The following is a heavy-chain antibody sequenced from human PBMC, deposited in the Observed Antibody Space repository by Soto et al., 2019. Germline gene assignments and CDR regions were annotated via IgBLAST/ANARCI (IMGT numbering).Heavy chain of an antibody. CDR1: GYTFTSYG. CDR3: ARNRSLEDQHGSGYYQCKWLDP. Sequence: ASVKVSCKASGYTFTSYGISWVRQAPGQGLEWMGWISAYNGNTNYAQKLQGRVTMTTDTSTSTAYMELRSLRSDDTAVYYCARNRSLEDQHGSGYYQCKWLDPCRQETMVTVSS. V-gene: IGHV1-18*01. D-gene: IGHD3-22*01. J-gene: IGHJ5*02. CDR2: ISAYNGNT.